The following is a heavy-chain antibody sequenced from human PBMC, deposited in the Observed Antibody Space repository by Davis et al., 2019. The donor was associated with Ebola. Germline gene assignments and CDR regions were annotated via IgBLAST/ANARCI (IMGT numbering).Heavy chain of an antibody. CDR2: ISYDGSKK. J-gene: IGHJ4*02. Sequence: GESLKISCAAFGFTLGDYGLNWVRQAPGKGLEWVALISYDGSKKYYADSVKGRFTISRDNSKNTLYLQMNSLRAEDTAVYYCARHQNVWYYFDHWGQGTLVTVSS. CDR3: ARHQNVWYYFDH. CDR1: GFTLGDYG. V-gene: IGHV3-33*05. D-gene: IGHD2-8*02.